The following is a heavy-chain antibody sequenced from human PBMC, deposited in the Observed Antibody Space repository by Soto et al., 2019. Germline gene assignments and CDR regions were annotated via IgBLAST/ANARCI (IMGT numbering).Heavy chain of an antibody. J-gene: IGHJ4*02. CDR1: GFTFSSYA. CDR2: ISGSGGST. V-gene: IGHV3-23*01. D-gene: IGHD3-3*01. CDR3: AKARAQYYDFWSGYPVDY. Sequence: GGSLRPSCAASGFTFSSYAMSWVRQAPGQGLEWVSAISGSGGSTYYADSVKGRFTISRDNSKNTLYLQMNSLRAEDTAVYYCAKARAQYYDFWSGYPVDYWGQGTLVTVSS.